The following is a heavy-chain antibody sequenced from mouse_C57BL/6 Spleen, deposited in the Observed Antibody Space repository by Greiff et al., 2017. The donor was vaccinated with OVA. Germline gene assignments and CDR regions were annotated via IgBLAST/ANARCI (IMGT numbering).Heavy chain of an antibody. CDR2: IYPGDGDT. CDR3: APYDYDNAMDY. D-gene: IGHD2-4*01. CDR1: GYAFSSYW. V-gene: IGHV1-80*01. J-gene: IGHJ4*01. Sequence: QVHVKQSGAELVKPGASVKISCKASGYAFSSYWMNWVKQRPGKGLEWIGQIYPGDGDTNYNGKFKGKATLTADKSSSTAYMQLSSLTSEDSAVYFCAPYDYDNAMDYWGQGTSVTVSS.